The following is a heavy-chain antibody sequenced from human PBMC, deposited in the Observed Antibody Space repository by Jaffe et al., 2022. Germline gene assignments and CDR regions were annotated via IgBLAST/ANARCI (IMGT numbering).Heavy chain of an antibody. Sequence: QVQVVQSGAEVKKPGTSVTVSCKASGDIFTMYYIHWVRQAPGQGLEWMGIINPTTGSIKYAQNFQGRVTMTRDTSTETLYMILSGLRSDDTAVYYCARGRATGNWGNPADCYLDYWGQGTLVTVSS. J-gene: IGHJ4*02. CDR3: ARGRATGNWGNPADCYLDY. CDR2: INPTTGSI. D-gene: IGHD7-27*01. CDR1: GDIFTMYY. V-gene: IGHV1-46*01.